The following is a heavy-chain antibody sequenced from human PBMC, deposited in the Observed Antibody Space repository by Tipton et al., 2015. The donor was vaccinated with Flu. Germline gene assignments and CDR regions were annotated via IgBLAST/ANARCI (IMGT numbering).Heavy chain of an antibody. D-gene: IGHD3-10*01. J-gene: IGHJ6*02. Sequence: RSLRLSCAASGFTFSSYAMHWVRQAPGKGLEWVAVISYDGSNKYYADSVKGRFTISRDNSKNTLYLQMNSLRAEDTAVYYCARDQLYGLNGRPYGTDVWGQGTTVTVSS. CDR1: GFTFSSYA. CDR3: ARDQLYGLNGRPYGTDV. V-gene: IGHV3-30-3*01. CDR2: ISYDGSNK.